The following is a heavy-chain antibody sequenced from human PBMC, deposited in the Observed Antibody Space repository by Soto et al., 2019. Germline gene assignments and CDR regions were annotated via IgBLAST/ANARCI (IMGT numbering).Heavy chain of an antibody. CDR2: IYPGDSDT. V-gene: IGHV5-51*01. CDR3: ERQEKRRYYHYGMDV. J-gene: IGHJ6*02. D-gene: IGHD3-3*01. Sequence: GESLKISCKGSAYSFTSYWIGWVRQMPGKGLEWMGIIYPGDSDTRYSPSFQGQVTISADKSISTAYLQWSSLKASDTAMYYCERQEKRRYYHYGMDVWGQGPMVTVYS. CDR1: AYSFTSYW.